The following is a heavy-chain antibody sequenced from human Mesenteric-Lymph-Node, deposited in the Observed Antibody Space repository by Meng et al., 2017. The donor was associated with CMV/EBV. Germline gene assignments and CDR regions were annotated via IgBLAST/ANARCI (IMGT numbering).Heavy chain of an antibody. Sequence: CTFSGFSLSTSVVGVGWIRQPPGKALEWLALIYWDDDKRYSPSLRSRLTITKDTSKNQVVLTMTNMDPVDTATYYCARLNSGWSFDYWGQGTLVTVSS. CDR1: GFSLSTSVVG. D-gene: IGHD6-19*01. V-gene: IGHV2-5*02. J-gene: IGHJ4*02. CDR3: ARLNSGWSFDY. CDR2: IYWDDDK.